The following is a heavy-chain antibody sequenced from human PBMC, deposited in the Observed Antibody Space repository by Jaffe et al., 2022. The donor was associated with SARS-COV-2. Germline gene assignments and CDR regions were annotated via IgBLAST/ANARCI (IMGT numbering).Heavy chain of an antibody. Sequence: EVQLVESGGGLVQPGRSLRLSCAASGFTFDDYAMHWVRQAPGKGLEWVSGISWNSGSIGYADSVKGRFTISRDNAKNSLYLQMNSLRAEDTALYYCAKGPYSPSEPNYFDYWGQGTLVTVSS. CDR1: GFTFDDYA. CDR3: AKGPYSPSEPNYFDY. V-gene: IGHV3-9*01. D-gene: IGHD6-13*01. J-gene: IGHJ4*02. CDR2: ISWNSGSI.